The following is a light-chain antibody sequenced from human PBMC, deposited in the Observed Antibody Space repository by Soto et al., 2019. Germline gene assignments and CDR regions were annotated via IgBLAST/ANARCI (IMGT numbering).Light chain of an antibody. Sequence: IPLTQSPCFLAASVCSRVTITFPSSQGISSYLTWYQQKPGKAPKLLIYAASTLQSGVPSRFSGSGSGTEFTLTISSLQPEDFATYYCQQFNHCPRDTFGGGTKVDIK. V-gene: IGKV1-9*01. CDR2: AAS. J-gene: IGKJ4*01. CDR3: QQFNHCPRDT. CDR1: QGISSY.